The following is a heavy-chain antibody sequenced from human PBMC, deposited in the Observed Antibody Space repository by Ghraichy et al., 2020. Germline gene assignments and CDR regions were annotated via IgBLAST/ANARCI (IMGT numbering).Heavy chain of an antibody. CDR2: IYYSGNT. CDR1: GGSMSNYY. V-gene: IGHV4-59*08. Sequence: SETLSLTCTVSGGSMSNYYWSWIRQPPGKGLEWIGYIYYSGNTNYNSSLKSRVTISVDTSKHQFFLKLTSVTAADTAVYYCARQNRRIAGAWYYFDYWGQGTLVTVAS. J-gene: IGHJ4*02. CDR3: ARQNRRIAGAWYYFDY. D-gene: IGHD1-26*01.